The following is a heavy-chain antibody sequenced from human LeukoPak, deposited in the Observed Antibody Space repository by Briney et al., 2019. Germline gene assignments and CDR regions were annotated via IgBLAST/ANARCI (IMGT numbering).Heavy chain of an antibody. J-gene: IGHJ4*02. V-gene: IGHV3-23*01. CDR2: LSGSGGST. CDR3: ARDLGMTDGDYVSYFDY. CDR1: GFTFSSYA. Sequence: GGSLRLSCAASGFTFSSYAMSWVRQAPGEGLEWVSLLSGSGGSTYYADSVKGRFTISRDNAKNSLYLQMNSLRAEDTALYYCARDLGMTDGDYVSYFDYWGQGTLVTVSS. D-gene: IGHD4-17*01.